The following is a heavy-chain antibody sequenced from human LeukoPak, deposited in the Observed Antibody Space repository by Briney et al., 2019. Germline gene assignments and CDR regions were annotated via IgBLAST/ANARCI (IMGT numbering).Heavy chain of an antibody. D-gene: IGHD2-2*01. Sequence: GGSLRLSCAASGFTFSSYSMNWVRQAPGKGLEWVSSISSSSSYIYYADPVKGRFTISRDNAKSSLYLQMNSLRAEDTAVYYCARVNVVVPAAMSVSDYYYGMDVWGQGTTVTVSS. CDR2: ISSSSSYI. V-gene: IGHV3-21*01. CDR1: GFTFSSYS. J-gene: IGHJ6*02. CDR3: ARVNVVVPAAMSVSDYYYGMDV.